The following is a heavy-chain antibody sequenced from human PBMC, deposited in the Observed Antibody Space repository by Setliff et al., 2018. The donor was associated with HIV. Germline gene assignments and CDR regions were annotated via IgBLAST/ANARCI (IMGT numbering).Heavy chain of an antibody. CDR3: AREGSPIYYFDY. D-gene: IGHD3-10*01. CDR1: GYTFGAYY. CDR2: INAKSGGT. J-gene: IGHJ4*02. V-gene: IGHV1-2*02. Sequence: GASVKVSCKASGYTFGAYYMHWLRQAPGQGLEWLGWINAKSGGTNNAQKFQGRVSMSSDTSNSTTYMELSGLTSDDTAVYYCAREGSPIYYFDYWSQGTLVTVSS.